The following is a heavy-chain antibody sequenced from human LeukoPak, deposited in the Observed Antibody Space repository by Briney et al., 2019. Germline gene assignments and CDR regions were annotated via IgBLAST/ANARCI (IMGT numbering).Heavy chain of an antibody. CDR2: IYYSGST. V-gene: IGHV4-59*01. J-gene: IGHJ4*02. Sequence: SETLSLTCSVSGGSISSYYWSWIRQPPGKGLEWIGYIYYSGSTNFKSPLKSRVTMSGDTSKNQFSLKLSSVTAADTAVYYCATVLYCSSTSCVDYWGQGTLVTVSS. CDR1: GGSISSYY. CDR3: ATVLYCSSTSCVDY. D-gene: IGHD2-2*01.